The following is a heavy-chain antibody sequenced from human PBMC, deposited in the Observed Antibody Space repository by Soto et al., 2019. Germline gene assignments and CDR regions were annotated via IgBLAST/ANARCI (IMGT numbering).Heavy chain of an antibody. CDR1: GGSFSGYY. J-gene: IGHJ4*02. Sequence: SETLSLTCAVYGGSFSGYYWSWIRQPPGKGLEWIGEINHSGSTNYNPSLKSRVTISVDTSKNQFSLKLSSVTAADTAVYYCARDDYARWGQGTLVTVSS. V-gene: IGHV4-34*01. D-gene: IGHD4-17*01. CDR2: INHSGST. CDR3: ARDDYAR.